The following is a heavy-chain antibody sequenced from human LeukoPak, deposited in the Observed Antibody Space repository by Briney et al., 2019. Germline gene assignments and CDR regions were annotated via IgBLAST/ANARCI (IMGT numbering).Heavy chain of an antibody. CDR3: ACTKYYYDSSGYYTIDY. J-gene: IGHJ4*02. Sequence: SETLSLTCTVSGGSIREYFWSWIRQPAGKGLEWVGRIYESGSFNYNPSLTRRVSMSVDTSLNQISLQLSSVTAADTAVYYCACTKYYYDSSGYYTIDYWGQGTLVTVSS. CDR2: IYESGSF. V-gene: IGHV4-4*07. D-gene: IGHD3-22*01. CDR1: GGSIREYF.